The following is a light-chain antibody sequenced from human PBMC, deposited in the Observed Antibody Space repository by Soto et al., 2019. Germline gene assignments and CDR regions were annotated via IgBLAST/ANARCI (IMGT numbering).Light chain of an antibody. V-gene: IGKV1-17*03. Sequence: DIQMTQSPSAMSASIGDRVTITCRASQAIGNYLAWFQQKPGQVPKRLIYTASILQRGVPSRFSRSGSRTDFIPTISSLQYDDFANYYCQQYNSYWKLGKGTKVDIK. J-gene: IGKJ1*01. CDR2: TAS. CDR3: QQYNSYWK. CDR1: QAIGNY.